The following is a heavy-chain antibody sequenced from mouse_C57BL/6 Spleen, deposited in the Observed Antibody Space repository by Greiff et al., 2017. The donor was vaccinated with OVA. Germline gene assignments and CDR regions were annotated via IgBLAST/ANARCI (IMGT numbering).Heavy chain of an antibody. CDR1: GYTFTDYY. Sequence: EVQLQQSGPELVKPGASVKISCKASGYTFTDYYMNWVKQSHGKSLEWIGDINPNNGGTSYNQKFKGKATLTVDKSSSTAYMELRSLTSEDTAVYYCARRGAQAYYFDYWGQGTTLTVSS. J-gene: IGHJ2*01. CDR3: ARRGAQAYYFDY. V-gene: IGHV1-26*01. CDR2: INPNNGGT. D-gene: IGHD3-2*02.